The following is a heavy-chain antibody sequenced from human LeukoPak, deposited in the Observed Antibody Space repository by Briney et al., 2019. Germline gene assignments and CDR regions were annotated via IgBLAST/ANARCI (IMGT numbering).Heavy chain of an antibody. J-gene: IGHJ4*02. Sequence: GGSLRLSCAASGFSFSATWMHWVRQSPGKGLVWVARITSDGFSTTYAESVKGRFTISRDNSKNTLYLQMNSLRAEDTAVYYCARDDLDYWGQGTLVTVSS. CDR1: GFSFSATW. CDR3: ARDDLDY. CDR2: ITSDGFST. V-gene: IGHV3-74*03.